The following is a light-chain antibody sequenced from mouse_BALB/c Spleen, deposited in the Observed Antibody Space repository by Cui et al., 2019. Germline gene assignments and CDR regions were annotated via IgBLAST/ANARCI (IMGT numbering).Light chain of an antibody. CDR3: KQSYNLRT. CDR2: WAS. J-gene: IGKJ1*01. Sequence: DIVMSQSPSSLAVYAGEKVTMSCKSSQSLLNSRSRRNYLAWYQQKPVQSPKLLIYWASTSESGVPDRCTGSGSGTDFTRNISSVQAEDLAVYYCKQSYNLRTFGGGTKLEIK. CDR1: QSLLNSRSRRNY. V-gene: IGKV8-21*01.